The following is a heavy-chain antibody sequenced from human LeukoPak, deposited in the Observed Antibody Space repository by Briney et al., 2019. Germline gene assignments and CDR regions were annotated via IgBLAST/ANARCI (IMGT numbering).Heavy chain of an antibody. CDR3: AKDQYSSSWSYRAEYFQH. J-gene: IGHJ1*01. Sequence: GRSLRLSCAASGFTFSSYGMHWVRQAPGKGLEWVAVISYDGSNKYYADSVKGRFTISRDNSKNTLYLQMNSLRAEDTAVYYCAKDQYSSSWSYRAEYFQHWGQGTLVTVSS. CDR1: GFTFSSYG. V-gene: IGHV3-30*18. CDR2: ISYDGSNK. D-gene: IGHD6-13*01.